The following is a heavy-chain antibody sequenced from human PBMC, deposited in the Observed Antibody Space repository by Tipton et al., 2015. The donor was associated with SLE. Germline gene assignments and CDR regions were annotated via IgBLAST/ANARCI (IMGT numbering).Heavy chain of an antibody. V-gene: IGHV4-31*03. D-gene: IGHD3-10*01. J-gene: IGHJ4*02. Sequence: TLSLTCTVSGGSLTSGGNYWSWIRQHPGKGLEWIGYIGYSGTTYSNPSLESRVTISVDTSKNQFSLKLSSVTAADTAVYYCARRGVQGVFDYWGQGTLVIVSS. CDR3: ARRGVQGVFDY. CDR1: GGSLTSGGNY. CDR2: IGYSGTT.